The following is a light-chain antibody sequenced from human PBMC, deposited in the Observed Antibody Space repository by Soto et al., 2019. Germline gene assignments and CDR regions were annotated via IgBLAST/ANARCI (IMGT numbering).Light chain of an antibody. J-gene: IGLJ1*01. CDR1: SSDVGGYSY. V-gene: IGLV2-8*01. CDR2: EGN. CDR3: CSYVGARTYV. Sequence: QSVLTQPPSASGSPGQSVTISCTGASSDVGGYSYVSWYQQHPGKAPKLMIYEGNRRPSGVSGRFSGSKSGNTASLTISGLQAEDEADYYCCSYVGARTYVFGSGTKLTVL.